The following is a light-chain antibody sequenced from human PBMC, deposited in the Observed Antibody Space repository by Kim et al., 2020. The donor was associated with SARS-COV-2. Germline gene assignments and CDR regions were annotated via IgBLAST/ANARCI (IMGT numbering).Light chain of an antibody. Sequence: STSPGERVTPSCTASQSVSSDLAWYQQKPGQAPRLLIYSASTRATGIPARFSGSGSGTEFTLTISSLQSEDFAVYFCQQYDNWPTFGPGTKVDIK. V-gene: IGKV3-15*01. CDR1: QSVSSD. CDR3: QQYDNWPT. J-gene: IGKJ1*01. CDR2: SAS.